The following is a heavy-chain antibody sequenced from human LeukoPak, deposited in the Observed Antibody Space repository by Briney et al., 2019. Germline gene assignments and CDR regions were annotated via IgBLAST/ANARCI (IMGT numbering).Heavy chain of an antibody. CDR3: ARGGVYSSSSFDY. J-gene: IGHJ4*02. V-gene: IGHV3-48*01. D-gene: IGHD6-6*01. CDR1: GFTFSSYS. Sequence: PGGSLRLSCAASGFTFSSYSMNWVRQAPGKGLEWVSYISSSSSTIYYADSVKGRFTISRDNAKNSLYLQMNSLRAEDTAVYYCARGGVYSSSSFDYWGQGTLVTVSS. CDR2: ISSSSSTI.